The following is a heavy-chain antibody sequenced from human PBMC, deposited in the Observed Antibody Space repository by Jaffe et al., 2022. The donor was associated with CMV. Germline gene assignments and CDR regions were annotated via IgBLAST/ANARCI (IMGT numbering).Heavy chain of an antibody. D-gene: IGHD6-19*01. CDR3: AKGSPRKRMAVAVPGGLGMDV. V-gene: IGHV3-23*01. CDR2: ISGSGGST. J-gene: IGHJ6*02. Sequence: EVQLLESGGGLVQPGGSLRLSCAASGFTFSSYAMSWVRQAPGKGLEWVSAISGSGGSTYYADSVKGRFTISRDNSKNTLYLQMNSLRAEDTAVYYCAKGSPRKRMAVAVPGGLGMDVWGQGTTVTVSS. CDR1: GFTFSSYA.